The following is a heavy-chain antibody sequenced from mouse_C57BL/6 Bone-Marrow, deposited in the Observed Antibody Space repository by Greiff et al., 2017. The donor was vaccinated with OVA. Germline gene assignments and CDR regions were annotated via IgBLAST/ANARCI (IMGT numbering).Heavy chain of an antibody. V-gene: IGHV1-81*01. CDR2: IYPRSGNT. CDR3: ARDYYYGSSFPY. Sequence: VQLQESGAELARPGASVKLSCKASGYTFTSYGISWVKQRTGQGLEWIGEIYPRSGNTYYNEKFKGKATLTADKSSSTAYMELRSLTSEDSTVYFCARDYYYGSSFPYWGQGTTLTVSS. J-gene: IGHJ2*01. D-gene: IGHD1-1*01. CDR1: GYTFTSYG.